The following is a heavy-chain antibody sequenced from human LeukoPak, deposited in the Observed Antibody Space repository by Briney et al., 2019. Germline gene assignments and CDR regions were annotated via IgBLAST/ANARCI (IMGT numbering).Heavy chain of an antibody. J-gene: IGHJ4*02. CDR1: GGSFRGYY. D-gene: IGHD2/OR15-2a*01. V-gene: IGHV4-34*01. Sequence: SETLSLTCAVYGGSFRGYYWSWIRQPPGKGLEWIGEINHSGSTNYNPSLKSRVTISVDTSKNQFSLKLSSVTAADTAVYYCARGNRGPPPRDYFDYWGQGTLVTVSS. CDR2: INHSGST. CDR3: ARGNRGPPPRDYFDY.